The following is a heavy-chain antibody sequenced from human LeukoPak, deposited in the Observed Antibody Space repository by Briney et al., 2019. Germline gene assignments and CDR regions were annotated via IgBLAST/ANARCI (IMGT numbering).Heavy chain of an antibody. CDR2: ISSSSTI. D-gene: IGHD6-19*01. V-gene: IGHV3-48*01. CDR3: ARAPYSSGWYRGDNDY. J-gene: IGHJ4*02. Sequence: PGGSLRLSCAASGFTFSRYSMNWVRQAPGKGLEWVSYISSSSTIYYADSVKGRFTISRDNAKNSLYLQMNSLRAEDTAVYYCARAPYSSGWYRGDNDYWGQGTLVTVSS. CDR1: GFTFSRYS.